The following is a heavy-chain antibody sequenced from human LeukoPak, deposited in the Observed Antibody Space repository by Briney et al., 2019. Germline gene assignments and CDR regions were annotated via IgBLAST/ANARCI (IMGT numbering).Heavy chain of an antibody. CDR2: ISSSGSTI. V-gene: IGHV3-11*04. CDR3: ARVGQWLSFFDY. Sequence: GGPLRLSCAASGFTFSDYYMSWVRQAPGKGLEWVSYISSSGSTIYYADSVKGRFTISRDNAKNSLYLQMNSLRAEDTAVYYCARVGQWLSFFDYWGQGTLVTVSS. CDR1: GFTFSDYY. J-gene: IGHJ4*02. D-gene: IGHD6-19*01.